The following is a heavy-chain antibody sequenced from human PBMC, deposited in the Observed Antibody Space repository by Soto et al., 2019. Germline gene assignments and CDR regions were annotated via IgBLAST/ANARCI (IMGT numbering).Heavy chain of an antibody. CDR1: GGTFSSYT. V-gene: IGHV1-69*02. Sequence: GASVKVSCTASGGTFSSYTISWVRHAPGQGLEWMGRIIPILGIANYAQKFQGRVTITADKSTSTAYMELSSLRSEDTAVYYCASSRVVPAAMPIWGNWFDPWGQGTLVTVSS. J-gene: IGHJ5*02. CDR2: IIPILGIA. D-gene: IGHD2-2*01. CDR3: ASSRVVPAAMPIWGNWFDP.